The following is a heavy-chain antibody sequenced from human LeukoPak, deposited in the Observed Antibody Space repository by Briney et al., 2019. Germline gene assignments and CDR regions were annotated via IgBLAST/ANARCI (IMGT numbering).Heavy chain of an antibody. CDR2: MYNSGST. CDR3: ARVPHFGDYGWFDP. D-gene: IGHD4-17*01. J-gene: IGHJ5*02. Sequence: SETLSLTCTVSCGSISSYYWSWIRQPPGKGPEWIGYMYNSGSTNYNPSLKSRVTISIDTSKNQFSLKLSSVTAADTAVYYCARVPHFGDYGWFDPWGQGTLVTVSS. V-gene: IGHV4-59*01. CDR1: CGSISSYY.